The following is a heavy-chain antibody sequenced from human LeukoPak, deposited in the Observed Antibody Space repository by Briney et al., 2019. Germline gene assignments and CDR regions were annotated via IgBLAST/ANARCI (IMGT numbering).Heavy chain of an antibody. J-gene: IGHJ5*02. CDR2: IYPGDSDT. D-gene: IGHD2-2*01. CDR3: ARQSPYCTSTSCSATWFDP. Sequence: GESLKISCQGSGYSFTSYWIAWVRQMPGKGLEWMGIIYPGDSDTRYSPSFQGQVTISADKSISTAYLQWSSLKASDTAMYYCARQSPYCTSTSCSATWFDPWGQGTLVTVSS. CDR1: GYSFTSYW. V-gene: IGHV5-51*01.